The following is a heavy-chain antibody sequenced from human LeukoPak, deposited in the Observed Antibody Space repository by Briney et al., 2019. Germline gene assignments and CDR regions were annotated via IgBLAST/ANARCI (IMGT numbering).Heavy chain of an antibody. CDR3: ARDGRSLGYRSSTSCLPYGMDV. CDR1: GGTSISYA. D-gene: IGHD2-2*01. CDR2: LIAIFGAA. J-gene: IGHJ6*02. Sequence: ASAKVSCKASGGTSISYAISGGRQAPGQGLEWMGGLIAIFGAANYAQRLQCRVTITANESTSTAYMELSSLGSADTAVDYCARDGRSLGYRSSTSCLPYGMDVWGQGATVTVSS. V-gene: IGHV1-69*13.